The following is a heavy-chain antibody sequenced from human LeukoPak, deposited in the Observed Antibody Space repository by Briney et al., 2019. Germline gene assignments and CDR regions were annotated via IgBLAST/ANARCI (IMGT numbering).Heavy chain of an antibody. CDR1: GGSFSGYY. CDR2: INHSGST. CDR3: ARDNRRSYYPTPYYYYGMDV. D-gene: IGHD3-10*01. J-gene: IGHJ6*02. Sequence: SQTLSLTCAVYGGSFSGYYWSWIRQPPGKGLEWIGEINHSGSTNYNPSLKSRVTISVDTSKNQFSLKLSPVTAADTAVYYCARDNRRSYYPTPYYYYGMDVWGQGTTVTVSS. V-gene: IGHV4-34*01.